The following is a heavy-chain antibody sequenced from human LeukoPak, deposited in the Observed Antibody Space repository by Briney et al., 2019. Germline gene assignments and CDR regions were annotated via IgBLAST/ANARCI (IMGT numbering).Heavy chain of an antibody. CDR3: ARGETYCGGDCYGYFDY. J-gene: IGHJ4*02. Sequence: SVKVSCKASGGTFSSYAISWVRQAPGQGLEWMGRIIPILGIANYAQKFQGRVTITADKSTSTAYMELSSLRSEDTAVYYCARGETYCGGDCYGYFDYWGQGTLVTVSS. D-gene: IGHD2-21*02. CDR2: IIPILGIA. CDR1: GGTFSSYA. V-gene: IGHV1-69*04.